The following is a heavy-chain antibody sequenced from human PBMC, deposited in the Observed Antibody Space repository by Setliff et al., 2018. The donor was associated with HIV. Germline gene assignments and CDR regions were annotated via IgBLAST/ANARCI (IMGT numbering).Heavy chain of an antibody. CDR1: GCTFGNYG. CDR2: IVPILNIA. J-gene: IGHJ1*01. CDR3: AGGWSEGTHLFQVEYFQH. Sequence: SVKVSCKASGCTFGNYGVGWVRQAPGQGLEWVGGIVPILNIANNAQEFQGRATITAEKATSTVYMEVRDLKPGDTALYYCAGGWSEGTHLFQVEYFQHWGQGTLVTVSS. V-gene: IGHV1-69*10. D-gene: IGHD2-8*01.